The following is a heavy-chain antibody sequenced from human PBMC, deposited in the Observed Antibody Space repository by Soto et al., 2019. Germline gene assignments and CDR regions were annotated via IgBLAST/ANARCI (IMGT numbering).Heavy chain of an antibody. J-gene: IGHJ4*02. Sequence: VQLVQSGAEGKKPGASVKVSCKASGYTFTSYGISWVREAHGQGLGWMGWISAYNGNTNNAQKLQGRVTMTTDTSTSTAYMELRSLRSDATAVYYCATESSSSCHDYWGQGTLVTVSS. CDR3: ATESSSSCHDY. CDR2: ISAYNGNT. CDR1: GYTFTSYG. V-gene: IGHV1-18*01. D-gene: IGHD6-13*01.